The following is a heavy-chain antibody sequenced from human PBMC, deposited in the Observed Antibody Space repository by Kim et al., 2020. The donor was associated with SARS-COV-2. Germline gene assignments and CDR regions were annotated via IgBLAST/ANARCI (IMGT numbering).Heavy chain of an antibody. Sequence: VRFTISRDNSKNTLYLQMNSLRAEETAVYYCAGTLGYCSSTSCSKNWFDPWGQGTLVTVSS. J-gene: IGHJ5*02. V-gene: IGHV3-30*01. D-gene: IGHD2-2*01. CDR3: AGTLGYCSSTSCSKNWFDP.